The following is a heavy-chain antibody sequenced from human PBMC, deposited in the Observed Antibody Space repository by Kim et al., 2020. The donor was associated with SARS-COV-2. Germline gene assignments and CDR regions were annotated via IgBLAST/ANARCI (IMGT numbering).Heavy chain of an antibody. D-gene: IGHD6-13*01. J-gene: IGHJ6*02. Sequence: FTISRDNAKNSLYLQMNSLRAEDTAVYYCARDLGRRAAAGTFHYYYGMDVWGQGTTVTVSS. V-gene: IGHV3-48*03. CDR3: ARDLGRRAAAGTFHYYYGMDV.